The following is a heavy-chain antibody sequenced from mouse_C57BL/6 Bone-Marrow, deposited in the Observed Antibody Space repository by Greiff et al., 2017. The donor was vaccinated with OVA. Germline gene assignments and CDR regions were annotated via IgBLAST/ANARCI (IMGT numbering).Heavy chain of an antibody. CDR3: ARPDPLRDY. Sequence: QVQLQQSGAELVKPGASVKLSCKASGYTFTSYWMHWVKQRPGQGLEWIGMIHPNSGSTNYNEKFKSKATLTVDKSSSTAYMQLSSLTSRDSAVYYCARPDPLRDYWGQGTSVTVSS. CDR1: GYTFTSYW. J-gene: IGHJ4*01. CDR2: IHPNSGST. V-gene: IGHV1-64*01.